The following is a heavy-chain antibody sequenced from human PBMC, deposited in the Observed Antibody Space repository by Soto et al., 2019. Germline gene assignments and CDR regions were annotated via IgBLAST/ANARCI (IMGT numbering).Heavy chain of an antibody. J-gene: IGHJ5*02. D-gene: IGHD2-21*01. Sequence: ASVKVSCKASGYTFTSYAMHWVRQAPGQRLEWMGRINAGNGNTKYSQKFQGRVTITRDTSASTAYMELSSLRSEDTAVYYCARSIVVVIANWFDPWGQGTLVTVSS. CDR3: ARSIVVVIANWFDP. CDR1: GYTFTSYA. V-gene: IGHV1-3*01. CDR2: INAGNGNT.